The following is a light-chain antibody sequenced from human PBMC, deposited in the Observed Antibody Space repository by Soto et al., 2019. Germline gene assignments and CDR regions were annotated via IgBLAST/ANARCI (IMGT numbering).Light chain of an antibody. CDR1: QSVFFSSNNKNY. V-gene: IGKV4-1*01. CDR3: QHYNNVPYT. Sequence: DIVMTQSPDSLAVSLGERATISCKSSQSVFFSSNNKNYLAWYQQKPRQTPKLLISLASTREFGVPDRFSGRGAGADFTLTISRLPAEDVAFYYYQHYNNVPYTFGHGTKVDIK. CDR2: LAS. J-gene: IGKJ3*01.